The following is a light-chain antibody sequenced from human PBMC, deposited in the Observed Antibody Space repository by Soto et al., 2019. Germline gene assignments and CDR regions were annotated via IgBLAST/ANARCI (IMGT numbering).Light chain of an antibody. J-gene: IGKJ1*01. Sequence: DIQITQSPSSLPASVADRFTVTWGESQGIRNYLAWYQQKPGKVPRTLISAASTSQSGVPSRFSGSGSGTAFTLTISRLQPDDFDTYHCHHYNSSSEAFGPATPVDI. CDR1: QGIRNY. CDR3: HHYNSSSEA. V-gene: IGKV1-27*01. CDR2: AAS.